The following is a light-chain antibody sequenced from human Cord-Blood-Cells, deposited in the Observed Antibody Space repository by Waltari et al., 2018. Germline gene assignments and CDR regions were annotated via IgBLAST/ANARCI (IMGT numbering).Light chain of an antibody. Sequence: DIVMTQSPLSLPVTPGEPASTSCRSSQSLLHSNGYNYLDWYLQKPGQSPQLLIYLGSNRASGGPDRFSGSGSGTDFTLKISRVEAEDVGVYYCMQALQTPWTFGQGTKVEIK. V-gene: IGKV2-28*01. J-gene: IGKJ1*01. CDR1: QSLLHSNGYNY. CDR3: MQALQTPWT. CDR2: LGS.